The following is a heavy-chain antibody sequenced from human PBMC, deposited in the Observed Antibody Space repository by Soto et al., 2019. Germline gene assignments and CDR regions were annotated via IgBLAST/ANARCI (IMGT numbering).Heavy chain of an antibody. D-gene: IGHD2-21*02. J-gene: IGHJ6*02. CDR1: GSTLRNYI. Sequence: QVQLVQSAGEVKKPGASAIVSCQASGSTLRNYIIAWLRQAPGQGLEGMGWISPYNGNTNYARQFRGRVTLTTDTFTSAAYLELRNLGSDDAATYYCARYCAGNACYSRHYYAMDVWGQGTTVSVSS. CDR2: ISPYNGNT. CDR3: ARYCAGNACYSRHYYAMDV. V-gene: IGHV1-18*01.